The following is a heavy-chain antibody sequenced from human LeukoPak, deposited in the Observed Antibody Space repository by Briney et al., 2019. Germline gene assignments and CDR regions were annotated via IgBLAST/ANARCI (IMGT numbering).Heavy chain of an antibody. CDR1: GGSISSHY. D-gene: IGHD3-3*01. J-gene: IGHJ4*02. CDR2: IYYSGST. CDR3: ARGYDFWNGYSSYYFDY. V-gene: IGHV4-59*11. Sequence: SETLSLTCIVSGGSISSHYWSWIRQPPGKGLEWIGYIYYSGSTNYNPSLKNRVTISLDTSKNQFSLRLSSVTAADTAVYYCARGYDFWNGYSSYYFDYWGQGTLVTVSS.